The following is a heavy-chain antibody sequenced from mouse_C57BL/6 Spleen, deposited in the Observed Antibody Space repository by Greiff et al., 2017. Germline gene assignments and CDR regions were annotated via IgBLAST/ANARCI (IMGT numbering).Heavy chain of an antibody. Sequence: VQRVESGAELVKPGASVKLSCKASGYTFTEYTIHWVKQRSGQGLEWIGWFYPGSGSIKYNEKFKDKATLTADKSSSTVYMEISRLTSEDSAVYFCARHEGRGTGTYAMDYWGQGTSVTVSS. CDR3: ARHEGRGTGTYAMDY. J-gene: IGHJ4*01. V-gene: IGHV1-62-2*01. D-gene: IGHD4-1*01. CDR2: FYPGSGSI. CDR1: GYTFTEYT.